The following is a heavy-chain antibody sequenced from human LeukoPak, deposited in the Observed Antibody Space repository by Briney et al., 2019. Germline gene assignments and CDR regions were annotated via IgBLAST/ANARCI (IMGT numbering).Heavy chain of an antibody. CDR2: ISSSGSTI. CDR1: GFTFSDYY. CDR3: ARESAAYDILTGYYMRGYYFDY. V-gene: IGHV3-11*04. J-gene: IGHJ4*02. Sequence: GGSLRLSCAASGFTFSDYYMSWIRQAPGKGLEWVSYISSSGSTIYYADSVKGRFTISRDNAKNSLYLQMNSLRAEDTAVYYCARESAAYDILTGYYMRGYYFDYWGQGTLVTVSS. D-gene: IGHD3-9*01.